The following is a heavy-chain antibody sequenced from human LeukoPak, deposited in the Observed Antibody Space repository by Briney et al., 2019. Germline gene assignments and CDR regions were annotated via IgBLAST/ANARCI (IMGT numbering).Heavy chain of an antibody. CDR2: ISGDGSVT. Sequence: HSGGSLRLSCAASGFTFSSSWMHWVRHAPGKGLVWVSRISGDGSVTTYADSVQGRFTISRDNANNTLSLQMNSLRVEDTALYYCVRATYYGGWKPFDYWGQGTLVTVSS. V-gene: IGHV3-74*01. CDR1: GFTFSSSW. D-gene: IGHD4-23*01. J-gene: IGHJ4*02. CDR3: VRATYYGGWKPFDY.